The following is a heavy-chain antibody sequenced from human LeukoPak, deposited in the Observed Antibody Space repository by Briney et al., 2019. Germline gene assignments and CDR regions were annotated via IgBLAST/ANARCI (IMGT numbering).Heavy chain of an antibody. V-gene: IGHV4-39*07. CDR2: IYYSGST. CDR3: ARGAVRYLGYFDY. Sequence: SETLSLTCTVSGGSISSSSYYWGWIRQPPGKGLEWIGSIYYSGSTYYNPSLKSRVTISVDTSKNQFSLKLSSVTAADTAVYYCARGAVRYLGYFDYWGQGTLVTVSS. D-gene: IGHD4-11*01. J-gene: IGHJ4*02. CDR1: GGSISSSSYY.